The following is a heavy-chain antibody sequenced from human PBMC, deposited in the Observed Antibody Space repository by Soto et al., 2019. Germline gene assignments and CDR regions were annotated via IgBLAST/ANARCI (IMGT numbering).Heavy chain of an antibody. J-gene: IGHJ4*02. CDR1: GYTFNFYG. Sequence: ASVKVSCKASGYTFNFYGITWVRQAPGQGLEWMGWISGFNGNTNYAADLQGRVTMTTDTSTSTAYMELRGLRSDDTAVYYCARIGVSTGHESPDFDSWGQGTLVTVSS. D-gene: IGHD3-16*01. CDR2: ISGFNGNT. CDR3: ARIGVSTGHESPDFDS. V-gene: IGHV1-18*01.